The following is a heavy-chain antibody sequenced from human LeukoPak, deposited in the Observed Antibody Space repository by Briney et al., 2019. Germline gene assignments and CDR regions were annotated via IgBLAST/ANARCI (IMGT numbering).Heavy chain of an antibody. V-gene: IGHV3-30*14. J-gene: IGHJ5*02. D-gene: IGHD6-13*01. CDR1: GFTFSSYA. Sequence: PGRSLRLSCTASGFTFSSYAMHRIRQAPGKGLEWVAVISYDGSNKYYADSVKGRFTISRDNSKNTLYLQMNAQRSEDSAVYYCARDDSSSWYFWFDPWGQGTLVTVSS. CDR3: ARDDSSSWYFWFDP. CDR2: ISYDGSNK.